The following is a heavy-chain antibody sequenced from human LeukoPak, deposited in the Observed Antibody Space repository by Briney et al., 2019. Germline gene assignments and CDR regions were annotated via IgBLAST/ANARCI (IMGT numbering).Heavy chain of an antibody. CDR1: GGSFSGYY. CDR2: INHSGST. Sequence: SETLSLTCAVYGGSFSGYYWSWIRQPAGKGLEWIGEINHSGSTNYNPSLESRVTISVDTSKNQFSLKLSSVTAADTAVYYCARSRSYGYRDVDYWGQGTLVTVSS. J-gene: IGHJ4*02. V-gene: IGHV4-34*01. CDR3: ARSRSYGYRDVDY. D-gene: IGHD5-18*01.